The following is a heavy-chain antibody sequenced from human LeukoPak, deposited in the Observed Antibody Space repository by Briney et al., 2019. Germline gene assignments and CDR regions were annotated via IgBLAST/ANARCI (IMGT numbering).Heavy chain of an antibody. V-gene: IGHV3-13*01. Sequence: PGGSLRLSCAASGFTFSSYAMSWVRQPTGKGLEWVSAIDTASDTYYPSSVKGRFTISRENAKNSLYLLMNSLRAGGTAVYYCARVFTARSGGYDAFDIWGQGTMVTVSS. CDR3: ARVFTARSGGYDAFDI. J-gene: IGHJ3*02. CDR2: IDTASDT. CDR1: GFTFSSYA. D-gene: IGHD6-25*01.